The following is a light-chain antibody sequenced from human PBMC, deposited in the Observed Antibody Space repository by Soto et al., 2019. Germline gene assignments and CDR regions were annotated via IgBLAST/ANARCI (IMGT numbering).Light chain of an antibody. V-gene: IGLV1-44*01. CDR2: GNN. CDR1: SSNIGSNT. Sequence: QSVLTQPPSASGTPGQRVTISCSGSSSNIGSNTVIWYQQLPGTAPNLLIFGNNQRPSGVPDRFSGSKSGTSASLAISGLQSEDEADYYCTTWDDSLNGYVFGTGTKLTVL. J-gene: IGLJ1*01. CDR3: TTWDDSLNGYV.